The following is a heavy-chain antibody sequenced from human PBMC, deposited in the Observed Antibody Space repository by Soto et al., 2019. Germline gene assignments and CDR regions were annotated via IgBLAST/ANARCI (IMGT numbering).Heavy chain of an antibody. V-gene: IGHV4-61*01. CDR2: IYYSGST. Sequence: SETLSLTCTVSGGSVSSGSYYWSWIRHPPGKGLEWIGYIYYSGSTNYNPSLKSRVTISVDTSKNQFSLKLSSVTAADTAVYYCARVPGIAAAGYYYYSGMDVWGQGTTVTVSS. CDR3: ARVPGIAAAGYYYYSGMDV. CDR1: GGSVSSGSYY. J-gene: IGHJ6*02. D-gene: IGHD6-13*01.